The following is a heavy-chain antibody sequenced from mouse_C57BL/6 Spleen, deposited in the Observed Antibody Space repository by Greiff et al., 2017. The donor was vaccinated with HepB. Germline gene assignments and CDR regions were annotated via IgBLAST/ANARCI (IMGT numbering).Heavy chain of an antibody. J-gene: IGHJ2*01. Sequence: DVQLQESGGGLVQPGGSMKLSCGASGFTFSNYWMNWVRQSPEKGLEWVAQIRLKSDNYATHYAESVKGRFTISRDDSKSSVYLQMNNLRAEDTGIYYCTGSYYDYFDYWGQGTTLTVSS. CDR3: TGSYYDYFDY. V-gene: IGHV6-3*01. CDR2: IRLKSDNYAT. CDR1: GFTFSNYW. D-gene: IGHD1-1*01.